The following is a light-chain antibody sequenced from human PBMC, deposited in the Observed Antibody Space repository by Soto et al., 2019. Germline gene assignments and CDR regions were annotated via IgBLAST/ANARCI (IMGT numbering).Light chain of an antibody. CDR2: DVS. V-gene: IGKV1-13*02. J-gene: IGKJ5*01. CDR1: QDIRGG. Sequence: AIQLTQSPSSLSASVGDRVTITCRASQDIRGGLAWYQQKPGKAPKILLYDVSTLESGVPSRFSGSGSETDFTLTISSLQPVDFATYYCQQFNSYPITFGQGTRLEIK. CDR3: QQFNSYPIT.